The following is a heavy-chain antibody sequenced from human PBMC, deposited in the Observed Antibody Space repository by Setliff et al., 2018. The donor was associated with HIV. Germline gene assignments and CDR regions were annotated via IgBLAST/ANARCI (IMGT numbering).Heavy chain of an antibody. J-gene: IGHJ4*02. D-gene: IGHD1-26*01. Sequence: PGGSLRLSCAASGFTFSTYAMTWVRQAPGKGLEWVSSISSSGGNSYYADSVKGRFTISKDNSKNTLYLQMNSLRADDTAVYFCARLAHPRYSGNYYGTSAGTFDYWGQGTLVTSPQ. CDR3: ARLAHPRYSGNYYGTSAGTFDY. V-gene: IGHV3-23*01. CDR2: ISSSGGNS. CDR1: GFTFSTYA.